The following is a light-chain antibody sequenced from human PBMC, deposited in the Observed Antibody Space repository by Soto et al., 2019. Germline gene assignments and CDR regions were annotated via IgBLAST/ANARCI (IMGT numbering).Light chain of an antibody. V-gene: IGKV3-11*01. Sequence: EIVLTQSPATLSLSPGERATLSCRASQTVSSSLAWYQQKPGQAPRLLIYEASNRATGIPARFSGSGSGTEFTLTISSLQSEDFAVYYCHQYNNWPPWTFGQGTKV. J-gene: IGKJ1*01. CDR2: EAS. CDR1: QTVSSS. CDR3: HQYNNWPPWT.